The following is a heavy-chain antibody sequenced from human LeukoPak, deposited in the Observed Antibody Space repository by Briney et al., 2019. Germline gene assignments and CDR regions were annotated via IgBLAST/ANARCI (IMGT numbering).Heavy chain of an antibody. CDR1: GFTFSSYG. CDR2: IWYDGSNK. J-gene: IGHJ3*02. V-gene: IGHV3-33*01. Sequence: PGRSLRLSCAASGFTFSSYGMQWVRQAPGKGLEWVAGIWYDGSNKYYADSVKGRFTISRDNSKNTLYLQMNSLRAEDTAVYYCARDSGPFDIWGQGTMVTVSS. CDR3: ARDSGPFDI.